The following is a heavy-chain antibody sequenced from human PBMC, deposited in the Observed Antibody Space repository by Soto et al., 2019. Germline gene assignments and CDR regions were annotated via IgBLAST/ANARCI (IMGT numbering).Heavy chain of an antibody. CDR1: GFTFSGSD. CDR3: TRFPDS. J-gene: IGHJ5*01. Sequence: EVQLVESGGGLVQPGGSLKLSCAASGFTFSGSDMFWVRQSSGKGPEYIGRIRTKGNNYATIYAASVKGRFTSSRDDSKNTAYLQMNSLKTEDTAVYYCTRFPDSWGRGTLVTVSS. CDR2: IRTKGNNYAT. V-gene: IGHV3-73*02.